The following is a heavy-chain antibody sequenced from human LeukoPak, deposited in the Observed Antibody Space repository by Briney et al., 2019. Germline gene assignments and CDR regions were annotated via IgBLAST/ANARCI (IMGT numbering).Heavy chain of an antibody. D-gene: IGHD3-16*01. CDR3: ARGGSFDT. V-gene: IGHV4-59*01. CDR1: GGSITTNY. Sequence: SETLSLTCFVSGGSITTNYWNWLRQSPGKGLEWIGHYHYSGSTNYNPSLESRVTVSIDTSKRQFSLKLNSVTAADTAVYYCARGGSFDTWGQGMLVTVSS. J-gene: IGHJ4*02. CDR2: YHYSGST.